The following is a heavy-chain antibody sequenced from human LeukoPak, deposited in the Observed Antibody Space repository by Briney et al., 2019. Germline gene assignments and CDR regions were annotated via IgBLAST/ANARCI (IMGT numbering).Heavy chain of an antibody. CDR3: ATASGSQYAEYFQH. J-gene: IGHJ1*01. CDR1: GFTFSRYA. D-gene: IGHD1-26*01. V-gene: IGHV3-64*01. Sequence: GGSLRLSCAASGFTFSRYAMHWVRQAPGKGLEYVSAITSTVGSTYYPNSVKGRFIISRDNSKNTLYLQLGSLRADDMAMYYCATASGSQYAEYFQHWGQGTLVAV. CDR2: ITSTVGST.